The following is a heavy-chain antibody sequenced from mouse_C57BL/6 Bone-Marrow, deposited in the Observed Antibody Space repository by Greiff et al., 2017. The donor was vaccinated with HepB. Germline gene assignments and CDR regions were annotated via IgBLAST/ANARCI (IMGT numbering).Heavy chain of an antibody. Sequence: VQLQQSGAELVRPGASVKLSCTASGFNIKDDYMHWVKQRPEQGLEWIGWIDPENGDTEYDSKFQGKATMTADKSSNTAYLQLSSLTSEDTAVYYCTHHCYGSSNWYFDVWGTGTTVTVSS. J-gene: IGHJ1*03. V-gene: IGHV14-4*01. CDR1: GFNIKDDY. CDR3: THHCYGSSNWYFDV. D-gene: IGHD1-1*01. CDR2: IDPENGDT.